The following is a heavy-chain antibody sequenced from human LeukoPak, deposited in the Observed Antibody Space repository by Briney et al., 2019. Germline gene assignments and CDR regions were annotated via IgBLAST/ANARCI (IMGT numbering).Heavy chain of an antibody. CDR1: GGSISSSNYY. CDR3: ARGSMIVGNDY. V-gene: IGHV4-61*02. Sequence: SETLSLTCTVSGGSISSSNYYWSWIRQPAGKGLEWIGRIYSSGSTNYNPSLKSRVTISVDTSKNQFSLKLSSVTAADTAVYYCARGSMIVGNDYWGQGTLVTVSS. D-gene: IGHD3-22*01. J-gene: IGHJ4*02. CDR2: IYSSGST.